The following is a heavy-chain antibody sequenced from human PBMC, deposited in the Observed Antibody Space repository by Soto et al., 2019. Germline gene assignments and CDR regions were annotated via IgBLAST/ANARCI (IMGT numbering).Heavy chain of an antibody. CDR3: ATLGIAAAGHFDY. CDR1: GFTFSSYG. CDR2: ISYDGSNK. D-gene: IGHD6-13*01. V-gene: IGHV3-30*03. Sequence: HPGGSLRLSCAASGFTFSSYGMHWVRQAPGKGLEWVAVISYDGSNKYYADSVKGRFTISRDNSKNTLYLQMNSLRAEDTAVYYCATLGIAAAGHFDYWGQGT. J-gene: IGHJ4*02.